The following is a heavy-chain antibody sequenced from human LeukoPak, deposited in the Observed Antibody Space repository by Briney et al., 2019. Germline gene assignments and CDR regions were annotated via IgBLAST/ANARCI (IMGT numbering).Heavy chain of an antibody. CDR2: IYHSGST. CDR1: GYSISSGYY. J-gene: IGHJ5*02. CDR3: ARSGDLGFDP. Sequence: SETLSLTCTVSGYSISSGYYWGWIRQPPGKGLEWIGSIYHSGSTYYNPSLKSRVTISVDTSKNQFSLKLSSVTAADTAVYYCARSGDLGFDPRGQGTLVIVSS. V-gene: IGHV4-38-2*02. D-gene: IGHD2-21*01.